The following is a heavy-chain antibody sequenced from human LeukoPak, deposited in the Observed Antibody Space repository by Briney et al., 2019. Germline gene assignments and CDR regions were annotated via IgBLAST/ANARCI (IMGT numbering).Heavy chain of an antibody. CDR3: ASPIVVVPAAIAAFDI. D-gene: IGHD2-2*01. Sequence: SVKVSCKASGGTFSSYAISWVRQAPGQGLEWMGRIIPILGIANYAQKFQGRVTITADKSTSTAYMEPSSLRSEDTAVYYCASPIVVVPAAIAAFDIWGQGTMVTVSS. J-gene: IGHJ3*02. V-gene: IGHV1-69*04. CDR1: GGTFSSYA. CDR2: IIPILGIA.